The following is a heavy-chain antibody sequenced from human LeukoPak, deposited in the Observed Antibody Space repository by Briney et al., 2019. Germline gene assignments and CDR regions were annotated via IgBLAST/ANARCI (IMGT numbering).Heavy chain of an antibody. J-gene: IGHJ5*02. CDR3: ARDHHPAYCSSTSCYSQGFDP. V-gene: IGHV4-61*09. CDR2: IYSSGNT. Sequence: SQTLSLTCTVSGGSIISNRHYWSWIRQPAGKGLEWIGHIYSSGNTKYNPSLKSRLTMSIDSSKNQFSLILTSVTAADTAVYYCARDHHPAYCSSTSCYSQGFDPWGQGTLVTVSS. CDR1: GGSIISNRHY. D-gene: IGHD2-2*01.